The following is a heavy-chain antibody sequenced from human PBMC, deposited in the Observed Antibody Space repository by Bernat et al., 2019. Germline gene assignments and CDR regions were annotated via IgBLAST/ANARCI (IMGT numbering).Heavy chain of an antibody. V-gene: IGHV4-59*01. J-gene: IGHJ5*02. Sequence: QVQLQESDPGLVKPSETLSLTCTVSGGSISSYYWSWIRQPPGKGLEWIGYIYYSGSTNYNPSLKSRVTISVDTSKNQFSLKLSSVTAADTAVYYCARSTRGHWFDPWGQGTLVTVSS. CDR2: IYYSGST. CDR1: GGSISSYY. CDR3: ARSTRGHWFDP.